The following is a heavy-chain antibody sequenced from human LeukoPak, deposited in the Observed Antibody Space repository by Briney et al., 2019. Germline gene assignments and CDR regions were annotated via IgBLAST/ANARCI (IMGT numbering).Heavy chain of an antibody. Sequence: SETLSLTCAVYGGSFSGYYWSWIRQPPGKGLEWIGEINHSGSTNYNPSLKSRVTISVDTSKNQFSLKLSSVTAADTAVYYCAKDKQNYNIVVVVAATYFDYWGQGTLVTVSS. CDR1: GGSFSGYY. CDR3: AKDKQNYNIVVVVAATYFDY. J-gene: IGHJ4*02. CDR2: INHSGST. V-gene: IGHV4-34*01. D-gene: IGHD2-15*01.